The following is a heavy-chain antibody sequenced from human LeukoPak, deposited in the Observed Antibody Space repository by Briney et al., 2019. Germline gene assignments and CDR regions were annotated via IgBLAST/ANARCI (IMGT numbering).Heavy chain of an antibody. Sequence: GGSLRLSCAASGFTFSSYSMNWVRQAPGKGLEWVSSISSSSSYIYYADSVKGRFTISRGNAKNSLYLQMNSLRAEDTAVYYCARDLLVVPAAKDYWGQGTLVTVSS. CDR2: ISSSSSYI. J-gene: IGHJ4*02. V-gene: IGHV3-21*01. CDR3: ARDLLVVPAAKDY. D-gene: IGHD2-2*01. CDR1: GFTFSSYS.